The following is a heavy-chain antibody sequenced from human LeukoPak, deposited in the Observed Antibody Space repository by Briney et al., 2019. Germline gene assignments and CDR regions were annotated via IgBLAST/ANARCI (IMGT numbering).Heavy chain of an antibody. J-gene: IGHJ4*02. CDR1: GFTFSSSA. Sequence: GGSLRLSCAASGFTFSSSAMSWVRQARGKGLEWVSAISNNGGYTYYADSVQGRFTISRDNSKSTLCLQMNSLRAEDTAVYYCAKQLGYCSDGSCYFPYWGQGTLVTVSS. CDR3: AKQLGYCSDGSCYFPY. CDR2: ISNNGGYT. V-gene: IGHV3-23*01. D-gene: IGHD2-15*01.